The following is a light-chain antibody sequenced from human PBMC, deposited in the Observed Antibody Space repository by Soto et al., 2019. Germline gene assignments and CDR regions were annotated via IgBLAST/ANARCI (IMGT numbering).Light chain of an antibody. Sequence: ERLIAQSPTSRPFSPGERATLSFVASQSVSSNLGWYQQKPGQAPRLLIYGVYTRAPGIPARFSGSGSGTEFTLTISSLQSEDFAVYYCQQYHSWPPRTFGQGTKVDIK. V-gene: IGKV3D-15*01. CDR3: QQYHSWPPRT. CDR2: GVY. CDR1: QSVSSN. J-gene: IGKJ1*01.